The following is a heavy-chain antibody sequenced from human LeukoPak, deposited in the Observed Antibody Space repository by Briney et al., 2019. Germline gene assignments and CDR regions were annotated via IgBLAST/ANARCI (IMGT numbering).Heavy chain of an antibody. Sequence: PGGSLRLSCAASGFTVSSNYMSWVRQAPGKRLEWVSVIYSGGSTYYADSVKGRFTISRDNSKNTLYLQMNSLRAEDTAVYYCAKGGTGYYYYYYMGVWGKGTTVTVSS. D-gene: IGHD6-6*01. J-gene: IGHJ6*03. V-gene: IGHV3-53*05. CDR1: GFTVSSNY. CDR3: AKGGTGYYYYYYMGV. CDR2: IYSGGST.